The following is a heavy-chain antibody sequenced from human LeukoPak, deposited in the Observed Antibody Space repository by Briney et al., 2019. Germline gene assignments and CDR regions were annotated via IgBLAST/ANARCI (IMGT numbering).Heavy chain of an antibody. J-gene: IGHJ4*02. V-gene: IGHV4-59*01. CDR1: GGSISSYY. CDR2: TYYSGST. Sequence: SETLSLTCTVSGGSISSYYWSWIREPPGKGVEWIGHTYYSGSTNYNPSLKSRVTISVDTSKNQFSLKLSSVTAADTAVYYCARDGGGGYYYDSSGYYYRDYYFDYWGQGTLVTVPS. CDR3: ARDGGGGYYYDSSGYYYRDYYFDY. D-gene: IGHD3-22*01.